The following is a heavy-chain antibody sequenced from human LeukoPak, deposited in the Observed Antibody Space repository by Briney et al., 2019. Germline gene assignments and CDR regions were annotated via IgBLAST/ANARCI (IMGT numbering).Heavy chain of an antibody. CDR1: GVPISSYY. CDR2: ICYSGST. CDR3: ARVQDWVGGALDI. Sequence: PAETLSLSCTASGVPISSYYRSWIRQPPGKGLEWIGDICYSGSTHYNASLKSRVTISIDTYKNQLTLKLSSVTAADMAVDYSARVQDWVGGALDIWGQGTMVTVSS. V-gene: IGHV4-59*01. J-gene: IGHJ3*02. D-gene: IGHD3-9*01.